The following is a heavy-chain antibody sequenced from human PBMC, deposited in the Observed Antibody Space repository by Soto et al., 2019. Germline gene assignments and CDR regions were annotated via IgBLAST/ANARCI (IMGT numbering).Heavy chain of an antibody. V-gene: IGHV4-59*01. J-gene: IGHJ6*02. Sequence: PSETLSLTCTVSGGSISSYYLSWIRQPPGKGLEWIGYIYYSGSTNYNPSLKSRVTISVDTSKNQFSLKLSSVTAADTAMYYCARHDSSGWYTVYGMDVWGQGTTVTVSS. CDR1: GGSISSYY. CDR2: IYYSGST. D-gene: IGHD6-19*01. CDR3: ARHDSSGWYTVYGMDV.